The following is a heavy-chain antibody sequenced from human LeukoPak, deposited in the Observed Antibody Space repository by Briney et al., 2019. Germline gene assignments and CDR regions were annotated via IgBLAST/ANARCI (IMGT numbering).Heavy chain of an antibody. Sequence: ASVKVSCMASGDTFTSYGISWVRQAPGQGLEWMGWISAYNGNTNYAQKLQGRVAMTTDTSTRTAYIELRSLRSDDTAVYYCAIDQNSVSYYWGQGALVTVSS. CDR2: ISAYNGNT. CDR1: GDTFTSYG. V-gene: IGHV1-18*01. D-gene: IGHD1-26*01. CDR3: AIDQNSVSYY. J-gene: IGHJ4*02.